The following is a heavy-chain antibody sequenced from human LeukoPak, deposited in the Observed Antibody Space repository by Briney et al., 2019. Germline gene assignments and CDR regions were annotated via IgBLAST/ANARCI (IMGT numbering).Heavy chain of an antibody. CDR3: AKEYRTSSAFDY. CDR2: MNPNSGNT. D-gene: IGHD6-6*01. J-gene: IGHJ4*02. CDR1: GYTFTSYD. Sequence: ASVKVSCKASGYTFTSYDINWVRQAPGQGLEWMGWMNPNSGNTGYAQKFQGRVTITRNTSINTAYMELSSLRFEDTAVYYCAKEYRTSSAFDYYGQGTLVTVSS. V-gene: IGHV1-8*03.